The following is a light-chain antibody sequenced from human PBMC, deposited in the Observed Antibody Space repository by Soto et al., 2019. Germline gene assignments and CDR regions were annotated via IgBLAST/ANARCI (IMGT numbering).Light chain of an antibody. CDR1: QSVSSTY. V-gene: IGKV3-20*01. J-gene: IGKJ1*01. CDR3: QQYRTFPPTWT. Sequence: ELVLTQSTGTLSLSPGDRATLSCRASQSVSSTYLAWYQQRPGQAPRLLIYSSSSRASGIPDRFSGSGSGTDFPLTSSRLVPEDFGVYYCQQYRTFPPTWTFGQGTRVEIK. CDR2: SSS.